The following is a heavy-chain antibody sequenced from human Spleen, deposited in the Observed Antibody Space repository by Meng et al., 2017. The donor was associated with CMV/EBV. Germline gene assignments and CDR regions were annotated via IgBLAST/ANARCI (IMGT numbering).Heavy chain of an antibody. CDR1: GGSITSSNW. CDR2: IYPGGST. CDR3: ASEADY. Sequence: SGTLSLTCTVSGGSITSSNWWTWVRQSPGKGLEWIGEIYPGGSTNYNPSLESRLTMSVDRSKNQFSLKLRSVTAADTAVYFCASEADYWGQETLVTVSS. J-gene: IGHJ4*02. V-gene: IGHV4-4*02.